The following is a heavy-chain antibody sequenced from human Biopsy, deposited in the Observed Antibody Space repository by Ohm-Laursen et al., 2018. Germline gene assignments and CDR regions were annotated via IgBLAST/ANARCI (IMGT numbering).Heavy chain of an antibody. V-gene: IGHV4-59*11. CDR2: ISHTGYT. Sequence: SDTLSLTCTVSGGSFTGHYWTWIRQPPGKGLEWIGHISHTGYTSYKSSLKIRVTISLDTSRKHFSLRLTSLAAADTAVYYCARGSNEYGGLYFPHWGQGTLVTVSS. CDR1: GGSFTGHY. J-gene: IGHJ1*01. D-gene: IGHD4-23*01. CDR3: ARGSNEYGGLYFPH.